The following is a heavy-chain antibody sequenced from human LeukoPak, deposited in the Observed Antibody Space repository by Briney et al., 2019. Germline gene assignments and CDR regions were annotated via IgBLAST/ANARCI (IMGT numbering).Heavy chain of an antibody. CDR1: GFTFSSFS. Sequence: GGSLRLPCAASGFTFSSFSMNWVRQAPGKGLEWVSHISSSSSTIYYADSVKGRFTISRDNSKNTLYLQMNSLRAEDTAVYYCARVFCSGGSCRPLWGQGTLVTVSS. V-gene: IGHV3-48*01. D-gene: IGHD2-15*01. CDR3: ARVFCSGGSCRPL. J-gene: IGHJ4*02. CDR2: ISSSSSTI.